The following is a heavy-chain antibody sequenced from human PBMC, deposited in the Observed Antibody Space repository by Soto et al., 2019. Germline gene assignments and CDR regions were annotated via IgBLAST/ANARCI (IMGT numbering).Heavy chain of an antibody. Sequence: GESLKISCAASGFTFSSYSMNWVRQAPGKGLEWVSSISSSSSYIYYADSVKGRFTISRDNAKNSLYLQMNSLRAEDTAVYYCARGAYSSGWYLLGWGQGTLVTVSS. V-gene: IGHV3-21*01. CDR3: ARGAYSSGWYLLG. CDR1: GFTFSSYS. D-gene: IGHD6-19*01. J-gene: IGHJ4*02. CDR2: ISSSSSYI.